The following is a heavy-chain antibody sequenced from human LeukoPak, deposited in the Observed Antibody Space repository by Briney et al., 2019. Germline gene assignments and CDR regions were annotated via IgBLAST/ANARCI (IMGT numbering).Heavy chain of an antibody. CDR1: GFTFGTYA. CDR2: ISGSGAST. Sequence: GGSLRLSCAASGFTFGTYAMTWVRQAPGKGLEWVSVISGSGASTNYADSVKGRFIISRDNSKNTLYLQMNSLRAEDTAVYYCAKIFTIFTNLDAFDIWGQGTMVTVSS. J-gene: IGHJ3*02. D-gene: IGHD3-3*01. V-gene: IGHV3-23*01. CDR3: AKIFTIFTNLDAFDI.